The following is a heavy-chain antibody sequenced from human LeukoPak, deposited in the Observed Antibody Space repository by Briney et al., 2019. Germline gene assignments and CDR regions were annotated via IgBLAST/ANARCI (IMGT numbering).Heavy chain of an antibody. V-gene: IGHV1-2*02. CDR1: GYTFTGYY. CDR2: INPNSGGT. D-gene: IGHD3-10*01. J-gene: IGHJ4*02. Sequence: ASVKVSCKASGYTFTGYYMHWVRQAPGQGLEWMGWINPNSGGTNYAQKFQGRVTMTRDTSISTAYMELSRLRSDDTAVYYCARDDITMVRGVITGIDYWGQGTLVTVSS. CDR3: ARDDITMVRGVITGIDY.